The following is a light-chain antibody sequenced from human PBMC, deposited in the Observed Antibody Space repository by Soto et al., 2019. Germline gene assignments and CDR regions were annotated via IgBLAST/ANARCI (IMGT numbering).Light chain of an antibody. CDR2: DNG. V-gene: IGLV1-51*01. J-gene: IGLJ3*02. Sequence: QSVLTQPPSVSAAPGQKVTISCSGSSSNIGNDYVSWYQQLPGAAPKLLIYDNGERPSGIPDRFSGSKSGTSATLGISGLQTGDEADYYCATWDTYLNSGVFGGGTKVTVL. CDR1: SSNIGNDY. CDR3: ATWDTYLNSGV.